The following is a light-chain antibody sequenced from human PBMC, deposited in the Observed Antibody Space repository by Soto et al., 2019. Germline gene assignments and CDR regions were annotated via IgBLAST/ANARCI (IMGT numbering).Light chain of an antibody. J-gene: IGKJ4*01. CDR2: DAS. CDR1: QSISSW. Sequence: DIQITQSPSTLSASVGDRVTITCRASQSISSWLAWYQQKLGRAPRLPIYDASSLESGVPSRFSGSGYGTEFTLTISSLQPDDFATYYCQQYNTYSSLTLGGGTKVDIK. CDR3: QQYNTYSSLT. V-gene: IGKV1-5*01.